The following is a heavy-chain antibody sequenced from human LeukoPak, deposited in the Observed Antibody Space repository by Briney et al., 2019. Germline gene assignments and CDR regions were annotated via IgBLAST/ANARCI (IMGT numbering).Heavy chain of an antibody. CDR2: INAGNGNT. CDR1: GYTFTSYA. D-gene: IGHD6-13*01. CDR3: ARGYSSSWYGDDAFDI. Sequence: ASVKVSCKASGYTFTSYALHWVRQAPGQRLEWMGWINAGNGNTKYSQNFQGRVTITRDTSASTAYMELSSLRSEDTAVYYCARGYSSSWYGDDAFDIWGQGTMVTVSS. J-gene: IGHJ3*02. V-gene: IGHV1-3*01.